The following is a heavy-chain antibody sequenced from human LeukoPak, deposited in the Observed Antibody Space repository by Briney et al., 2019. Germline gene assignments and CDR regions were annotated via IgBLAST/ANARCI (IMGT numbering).Heavy chain of an antibody. CDR1: GYTFTSYD. J-gene: IGHJ6*03. V-gene: IGHV1-8*03. CDR3: ARDALDYYMDV. CDR2: MNPNSGNT. Sequence: ASVKVSCKASGYTFTSYDINWVRQATGQGLEWMGWMNPNSGNTGYAQKFQGRVTITRNTSISTAYMELSSLRSEDTAVYYCARDALDYYMDVWGKGTTVTVSS.